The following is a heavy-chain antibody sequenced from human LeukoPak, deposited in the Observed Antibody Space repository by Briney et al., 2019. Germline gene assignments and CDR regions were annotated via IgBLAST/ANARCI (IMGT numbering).Heavy chain of an antibody. CDR3: ARGYYGSGSYRAFDI. CDR2: INPSGGST. V-gene: IGHV1-46*01. CDR1: GYTFTSYY. D-gene: IGHD3-10*01. Sequence: ASVTVSCKASGYTFTSYYMHWVRQAPGQGLEWMGIINPSGGSTTYAQTFQGRVTMTRDTSTSTVYMELSSLRSEDTAVYYCARGYYGSGSYRAFDIWGQGTMVTVSS. J-gene: IGHJ3*02.